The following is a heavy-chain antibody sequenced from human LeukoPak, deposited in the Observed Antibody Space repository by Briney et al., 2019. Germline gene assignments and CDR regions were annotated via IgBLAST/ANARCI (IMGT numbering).Heavy chain of an antibody. J-gene: IGHJ4*02. D-gene: IGHD5-18*01. Sequence: PGGSLRLSCAASGFTFSNAWMNWVRQAPGKGLDWVAVISNDGSKKYYADSVKGRFTISGDNSKNTLSLQVSSLRTEDTAVYYCAKDRYSYAFEYSDSWGQGTLVTVSS. V-gene: IGHV3-30*18. CDR3: AKDRYSYAFEYSDS. CDR1: GFTFSNAW. CDR2: ISNDGSKK.